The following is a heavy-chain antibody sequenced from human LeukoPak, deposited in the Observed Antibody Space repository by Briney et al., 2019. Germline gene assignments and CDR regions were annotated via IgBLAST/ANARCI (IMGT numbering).Heavy chain of an antibody. Sequence: SETLSLTCTVSGCSISSYYWSWIRQPPGKGLEWIGYIYYSGSTNYNPSLKSRVTISVDTSKNQFPLKLSSVTAADTAVYYCARGLSSSLFDYWGQGTLVTVSS. D-gene: IGHD6-6*01. V-gene: IGHV4-59*01. CDR2: IYYSGST. CDR1: GCSISSYY. J-gene: IGHJ4*02. CDR3: ARGLSSSLFDY.